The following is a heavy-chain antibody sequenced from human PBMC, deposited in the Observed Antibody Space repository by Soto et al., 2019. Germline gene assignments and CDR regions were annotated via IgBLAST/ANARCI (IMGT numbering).Heavy chain of an antibody. D-gene: IGHD3-10*01. CDR3: ARPKGTYGSGSYPLYYYYMDV. Sequence: GGSLRLSCAASGFTFSSYGMHWVRQAPGKGLEWVAVIWYDGSNKYYADSVKGRFTISRDNSKNTLYLQMNSLRAEDTAVYYCARPKGTYGSGSYPLYYYYMDVWGKGTTVTVSS. CDR1: GFTFSSYG. V-gene: IGHV3-33*01. J-gene: IGHJ6*03. CDR2: IWYDGSNK.